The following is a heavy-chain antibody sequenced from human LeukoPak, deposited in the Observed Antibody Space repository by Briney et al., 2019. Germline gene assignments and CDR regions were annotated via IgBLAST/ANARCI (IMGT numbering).Heavy chain of an antibody. CDR3: ARAPDYYDSSGYYYEGAFDI. Sequence: PSETLSLTCTVSGGSVSSGSYYWSWIRQPPGKGLEWLGYIYYSGSTNYNPSLKSRVTISVDTSKNQFPLKLSSVTAADTAVYYCARAPDYYDSSGYYYEGAFDIWGQGTMVTVSS. D-gene: IGHD3-22*01. V-gene: IGHV4-61*01. J-gene: IGHJ3*02. CDR1: GGSVSSGSYY. CDR2: IYYSGST.